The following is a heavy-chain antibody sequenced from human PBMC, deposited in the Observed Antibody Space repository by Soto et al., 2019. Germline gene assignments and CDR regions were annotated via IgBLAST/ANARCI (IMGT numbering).Heavy chain of an antibody. CDR3: AKRRGAGGHFGY. J-gene: IGHJ4*02. CDR1: GFTFSSYA. Sequence: GGSLRLSCAASGFTFSSYAMDWVRQGPGKGLEWVAVVSIGGSTHYADSVRGRFTISRDNSKNTLSLQMNSLTDEDTAVYFCAKRRGAGGHFGYWGQGALVTVSS. D-gene: IGHD2-15*01. V-gene: IGHV3-23*01. CDR2: VSIGGST.